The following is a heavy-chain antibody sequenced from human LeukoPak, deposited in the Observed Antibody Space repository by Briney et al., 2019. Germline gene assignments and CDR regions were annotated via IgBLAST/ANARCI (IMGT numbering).Heavy chain of an antibody. CDR2: ISSSGSTI. CDR3: ARVDTMIVVTLSAPFDY. CDR1: GFTFSSYE. J-gene: IGHJ4*02. Sequence: GGSLRLSCAASGFTFSSYEMNWVRQAPGKGLEWVSYISSSGSTIYYADSVKGRFTISRDNAKNSLYLQMNSLRAEDTAVYYCARVDTMIVVTLSAPFDYWGQGTLVTVSS. D-gene: IGHD3-22*01. V-gene: IGHV3-48*03.